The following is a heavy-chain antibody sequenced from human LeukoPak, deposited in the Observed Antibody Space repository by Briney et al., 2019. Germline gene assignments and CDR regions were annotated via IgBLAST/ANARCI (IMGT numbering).Heavy chain of an antibody. CDR2: IYGDGRI. J-gene: IGHJ4*02. V-gene: IGHV3-53*01. CDR3: ARESGYSYGLAGFFDY. D-gene: IGHD5-18*01. CDR1: GFTVSSNY. Sequence: GGSLRLSCAASGFTVSSNYMSWVRQAPGKGLEWVSVIYGDGRIHYADSVKGRFTISRDDSKNTLYLQMNSLRAEDAAVYYCARESGYSYGLAGFFDYWGQGTLVTVSS.